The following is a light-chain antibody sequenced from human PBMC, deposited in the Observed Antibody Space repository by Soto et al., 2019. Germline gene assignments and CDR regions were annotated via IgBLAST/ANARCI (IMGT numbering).Light chain of an antibody. V-gene: IGKV3-20*01. CDR3: QQYGSSPLIT. CDR2: GAS. CDR1: QSVSSSY. Sequence: EIVLTQSAGTLSLSPGERVTLACRASQSVSSSYLAWYQQKPGQAPRLLIYGASSRATGIPDRFSGSGSGTDFTLTITSLEPEDFAVYYCQQYGSSPLITFGQGTRLEIK. J-gene: IGKJ5*01.